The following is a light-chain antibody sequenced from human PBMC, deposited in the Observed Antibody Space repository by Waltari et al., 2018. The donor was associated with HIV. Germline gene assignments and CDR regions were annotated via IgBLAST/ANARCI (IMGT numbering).Light chain of an antibody. CDR3: SSYAGSSTWV. J-gene: IGLJ3*02. Sequence: QSALTQPPSASGSPGQSVTISCTGISSDAGDDNYVSWYQQSPGKAPKFIIYEVNKRPSGVPDRFSGSKSGNTASLTVSGLQADDEADYYCSSYAGSSTWVFGQGTK. V-gene: IGLV2-8*01. CDR2: EVN. CDR1: SSDAGDDNY.